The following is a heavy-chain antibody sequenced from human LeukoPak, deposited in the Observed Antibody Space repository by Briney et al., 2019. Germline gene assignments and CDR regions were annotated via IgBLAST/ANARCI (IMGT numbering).Heavy chain of an antibody. J-gene: IGHJ6*03. V-gene: IGHV1-69*05. Sequence: GASVKVSCRAFGGTFSSYAISWVRQAPGQGLEWMGGIIPIFGTANYAQKFQGRVTITTDESTSTAYMELSSLRSEDTAVYYCASGGRYCSSTSCYGTYYYYYYMDVWGKGTTVTVSS. CDR1: GGTFSSYA. D-gene: IGHD2-2*01. CDR3: ASGGRYCSSTSCYGTYYYYYYMDV. CDR2: IIPIFGTA.